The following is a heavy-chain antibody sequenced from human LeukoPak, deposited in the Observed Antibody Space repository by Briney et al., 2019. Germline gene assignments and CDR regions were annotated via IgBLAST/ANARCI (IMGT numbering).Heavy chain of an antibody. CDR2: IATSGTI. CDR1: GGYITVFS. Sequence: SETLSRTWTISGGYITVFSGCWNRQPAGKGLEWIGRIATSGTINYNPSLKGRVTVSVDRSKSQFSLKLTSMSAADTAVYYCTRDGSKGSRGDAFDLWGQGTMVTVSS. D-gene: IGHD3-10*01. V-gene: IGHV4-4*07. CDR3: TRDGSKGSRGDAFDL. J-gene: IGHJ3*01.